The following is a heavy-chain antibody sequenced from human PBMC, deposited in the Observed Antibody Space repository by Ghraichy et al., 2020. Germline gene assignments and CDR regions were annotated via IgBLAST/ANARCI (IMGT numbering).Heavy chain of an antibody. Sequence: SETLSLTCAVYGGSFSGYYWSWIRQPPGKGLEWIGEINHSGSTNYNPSLKSRVTISVDTSKNQFSLKLSSVTAADTAVYYCARGIVTIFGVVTGPSFDYWGQGTLVTVSS. V-gene: IGHV4-34*01. D-gene: IGHD3-3*01. CDR2: INHSGST. CDR1: GGSFSGYY. CDR3: ARGIVTIFGVVTGPSFDY. J-gene: IGHJ4*02.